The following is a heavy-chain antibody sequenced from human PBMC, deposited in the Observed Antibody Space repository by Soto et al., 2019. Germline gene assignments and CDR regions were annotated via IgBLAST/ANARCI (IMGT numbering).Heavy chain of an antibody. Sequence: QVRLVESGGGVVQPGRSLRLSCAASGFTFSNYVIQWVRQAPGKGLEWVAGISYGGSNKYYADSVKGRFTISRDNSKNTLYLEMNSLRADDTAVYHCAKSVIAATNWFDPWCQGPLVTVSS. CDR2: ISYGGSNK. CDR1: GFTFSNYV. V-gene: IGHV3-30*18. CDR3: AKSVIAATNWFDP. J-gene: IGHJ5*02. D-gene: IGHD2-15*01.